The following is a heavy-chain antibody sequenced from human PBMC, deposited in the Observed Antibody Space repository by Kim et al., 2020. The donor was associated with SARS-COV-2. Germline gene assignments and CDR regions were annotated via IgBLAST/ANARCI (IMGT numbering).Heavy chain of an antibody. Sequence: QKFQGRVTMTRDTSTSTVYMELSSLRSEDTAVYYCARDNIVVVPAAYFDYWGQGTLVTVSS. D-gene: IGHD2-2*01. CDR3: ARDNIVVVPAAYFDY. V-gene: IGHV1-46*01. J-gene: IGHJ4*02.